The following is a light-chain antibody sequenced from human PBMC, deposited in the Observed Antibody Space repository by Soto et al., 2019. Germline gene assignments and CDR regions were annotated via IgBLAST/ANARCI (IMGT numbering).Light chain of an antibody. CDR3: TSYAGTDVHYV. Sequence: QSALTQPPSASGSPGQSVTISCTGTSSDIGYYNYVSWYQQYPGKAPKLLIYEVSKRPSGVPDRVSGSKSGNTASLTVSGLQAADEAYYYCTSYAGTDVHYVFGTGTKVTVL. CDR1: SSDIGYYNY. CDR2: EVS. V-gene: IGLV2-8*01. J-gene: IGLJ1*01.